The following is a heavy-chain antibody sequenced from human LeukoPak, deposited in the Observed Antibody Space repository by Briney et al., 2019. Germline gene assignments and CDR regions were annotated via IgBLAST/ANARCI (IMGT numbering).Heavy chain of an antibody. V-gene: IGHV1-24*01. CDR1: GYTLTELS. CDR3: ATKPTYGSGSYYGYFDY. CDR2: FDPEDGET. J-gene: IGHJ4*02. Sequence: ASVKVSCKVSGYTLTELSMHWVRQAPGKGLEWMGGFDPEDGETIYAQKFQGRVTMTKDTSTDTAYMELSSLRSEDTAVYYCATKPTYGSGSYYGYFDYWGQGTLVTVFS. D-gene: IGHD3-10*01.